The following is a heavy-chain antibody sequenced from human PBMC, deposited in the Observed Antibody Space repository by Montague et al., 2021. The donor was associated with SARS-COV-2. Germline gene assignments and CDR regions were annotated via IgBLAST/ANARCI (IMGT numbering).Heavy chain of an antibody. CDR1: GFSLNTSGMC. J-gene: IGHJ6*02. CDR3: ARGPSDTYYYNGMDV. Sequence: PALVKPTQTLTLTCTFSGFSLNTSGMCVSWIRQPPGKALEWLARIDRDGDKYYNTSLKSRLTISKDTSKNLVVLTMTNMDPVDTATYYCARGPSDTYYYNGMDVWGRGTTVTVSS. V-gene: IGHV2-70*11. CDR2: IDRDGDK.